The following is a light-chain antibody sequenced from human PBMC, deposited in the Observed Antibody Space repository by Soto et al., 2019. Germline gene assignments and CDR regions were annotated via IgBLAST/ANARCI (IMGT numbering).Light chain of an antibody. CDR1: QSISSW. J-gene: IGKJ2*01. CDR3: QQYNSYRT. V-gene: IGKV1-5*03. Sequence: DIQMTQSPSTLSASVGDRVTITCRASQSISSWLAWYHQKPGKAPKLLIYKASSLESGVPSRFSGSGSGTEFTLTISSLQPDDFATYYFQQYNSYRTFGQGTKLEIK. CDR2: KAS.